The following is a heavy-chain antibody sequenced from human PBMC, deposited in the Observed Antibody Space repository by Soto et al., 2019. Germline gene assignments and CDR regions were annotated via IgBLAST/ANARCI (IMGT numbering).Heavy chain of an antibody. CDR3: ARGYTVTGRYFSAFDL. D-gene: IGHD3-16*02. V-gene: IGHV3-48*01. J-gene: IGHJ3*01. Sequence: EVQLVESGGGLVQPGGSLRLSCAASGFIFSDYSMNWVRQAPGKGLEWLSYISIRRNTIYYADSVKGRFSISRDNAKNSLYLQRNSLRVEDTAVYYCARGYTVTGRYFSAFDLWCQGTVVTVSS. CDR1: GFIFSDYS. CDR2: ISIRRNTI.